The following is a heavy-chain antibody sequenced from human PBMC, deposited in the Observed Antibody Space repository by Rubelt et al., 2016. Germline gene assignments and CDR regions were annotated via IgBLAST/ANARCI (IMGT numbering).Heavy chain of an antibody. CDR3: ASRSGSYYRVTT. D-gene: IGHD1-26*01. CDR2: INHSGST. CDR1: GGSFSGYY. V-gene: IGHV4-34*01. J-gene: IGHJ4*02. Sequence: QVQLQQWGAGLLKPSETLSLTCAVYGGSFSGYYWSWIRQPPGKGLEWIGEINHSGSTNYNPSFKSRVTISVDTSKNQFALKRSSVTAADTAVYYCASRSGSYYRVTTWGQGTLVTVSS.